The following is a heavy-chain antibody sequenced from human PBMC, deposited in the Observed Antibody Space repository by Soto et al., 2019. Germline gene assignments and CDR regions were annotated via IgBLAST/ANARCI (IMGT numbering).Heavy chain of an antibody. D-gene: IGHD2-21*02. V-gene: IGHV1-69*01. CDR2: IIPIFGTA. Sequence: QVQLVQSGAEVKKPGSSVKVSCKASGGTFSSYAISWVRQAPGQGLEWMGGIIPIFGTANYAQKFQGRVTITADESTSTAYMELSSLRSEDTVVYYCARDTAVVSGTYYYGMDVWGQGTTVTVSS. CDR1: GGTFSSYA. J-gene: IGHJ6*02. CDR3: ARDTAVVSGTYYYGMDV.